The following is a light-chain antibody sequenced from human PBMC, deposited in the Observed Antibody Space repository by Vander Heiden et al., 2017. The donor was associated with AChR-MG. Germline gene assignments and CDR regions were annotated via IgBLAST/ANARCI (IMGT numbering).Light chain of an antibody. CDR3: QHRVT. J-gene: IGKJ3*01. V-gene: IGKV3-15*01. CDR1: QSVSSN. CDR2: GAS. Sequence: EIVMTQSPATLSVSPGERATLSCRASQSVSSNLAWYQQKPGQAPRLLIYGASTRATGIPARFSGSGSGTKFTLTISSLQSEDFAGYYCQHRVTFGPGTKVDIK.